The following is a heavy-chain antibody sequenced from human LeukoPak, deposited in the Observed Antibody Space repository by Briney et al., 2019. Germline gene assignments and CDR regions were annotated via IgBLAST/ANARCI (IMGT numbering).Heavy chain of an antibody. CDR3: VKDIGSGSYRYGGYFDY. J-gene: IGHJ4*02. V-gene: IGHV3-9*03. D-gene: IGHD1-26*01. Sequence: NPGGSLRLSCAASGFPFDDKAMHWVRQAPGKGLEWVAGISRNSDSTGYADSAKGRFTISRDNAKNSLYLQMNSLRAEDMALYYCVKDIGSGSYRYGGYFDYWGQGTLVTVSS. CDR1: GFPFDDKA. CDR2: ISRNSDST.